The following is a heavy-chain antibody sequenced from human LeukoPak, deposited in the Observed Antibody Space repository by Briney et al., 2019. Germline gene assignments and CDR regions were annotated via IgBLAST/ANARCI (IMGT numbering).Heavy chain of an antibody. D-gene: IGHD1-7*01. J-gene: IGHJ6*03. CDR2: IGTAGDT. V-gene: IGHV3-13*01. CDR3: ARGDRQGNYPYYYMDV. Sequence: PGGSLRLSCAASGFTFSSYDMHWVRQATGKGLEWVSAIGTAGDTYYPGSVKGRFTISRENAKNSFYLQMNSLRAGDTAVYYCARGDRQGNYPYYYMDVWGKGTTVTVSS. CDR1: GFTFSSYD.